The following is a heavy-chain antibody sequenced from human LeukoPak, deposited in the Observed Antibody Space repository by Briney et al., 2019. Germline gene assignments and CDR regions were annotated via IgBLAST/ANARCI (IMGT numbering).Heavy chain of an antibody. CDR3: ARDRRNQWDTEAFDI. V-gene: IGHV1-18*01. D-gene: IGHD1-14*01. CDR2: ISAYNGNT. Sequence: PGASVKVSCKASGYTFTSYGISWVRQAPGQGLEWMGWISAYNGNTNYAQKLQGRVTMTTDTSTSTAYMELRSLRSDDTAVYYCARDRRNQWDTEAFDIWGQGTMVTVSS. J-gene: IGHJ3*02. CDR1: GYTFTSYG.